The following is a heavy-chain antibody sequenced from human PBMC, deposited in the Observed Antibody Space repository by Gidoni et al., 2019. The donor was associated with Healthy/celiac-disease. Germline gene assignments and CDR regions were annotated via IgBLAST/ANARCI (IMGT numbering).Heavy chain of an antibody. CDR1: GDSVSSNSAA. D-gene: IGHD6-13*01. CDR2: TYYRSKWYN. V-gene: IGHV6-1*01. Sequence: QVQLQQSGPGLVKPSQTLSLTCAISGDSVSSNSAAWNWIRQSPSRGLEWLGRTYYRSKWYNDYAVSVKSRITINPDTSKNQFSLQLNSVTPEDTAVYYCARARIAAVGTDQRDWFDPWGQGTLVTVSS. CDR3: ARARIAAVGTDQRDWFDP. J-gene: IGHJ5*02.